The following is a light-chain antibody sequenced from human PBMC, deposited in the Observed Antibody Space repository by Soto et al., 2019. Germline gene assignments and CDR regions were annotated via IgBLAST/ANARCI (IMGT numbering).Light chain of an antibody. CDR2: DAS. Sequence: EIVLTQSPDTLSLSPGERATLSCWASHSVTTHLAWFQQRPGQTPRLLIYDASTRAPGIPARFSGRGSGADFTLTISSLEPEYFAVYYCQQRSDSITFGRGTRLEIK. J-gene: IGKJ5*01. CDR3: QQRSDSIT. CDR1: HSVTTH. V-gene: IGKV3-11*01.